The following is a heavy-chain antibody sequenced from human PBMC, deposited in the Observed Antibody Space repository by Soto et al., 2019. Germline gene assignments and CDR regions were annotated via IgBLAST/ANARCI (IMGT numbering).Heavy chain of an antibody. CDR3: ARGELVATSSDKVEPNFDY. D-gene: IGHD5-12*01. CDR1: GGTFSSYT. CDR2: IITILGIA. J-gene: IGHJ4*02. V-gene: IGHV1-69*02. Sequence: QVQLVQSGAEVKKPGSSVKVSCKASGGTFSSYTISWVRQAPGQGLEWMGRIITILGIANYAQKFQGRVTITADKSTSTAYMELSSLRSEDTAVYYCARGELVATSSDKVEPNFDYWGQGTLVTVSS.